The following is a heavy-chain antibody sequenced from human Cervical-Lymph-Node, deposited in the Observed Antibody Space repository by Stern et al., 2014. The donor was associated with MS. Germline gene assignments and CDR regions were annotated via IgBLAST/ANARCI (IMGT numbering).Heavy chain of an antibody. Sequence: VHLVESGGGFVKPGGSLRLSCAASGFSFSDYYMSWIRQAPGKGLEWVTYISGSTSYTKYADSVKGRFTISRDNTKNSLYLQMNSLSAEDTAVYYCARGYSSGWYAGSDYWGQGSLVTVSS. CDR1: GFSFSDYY. CDR2: ISGSTSYT. V-gene: IGHV3-11*06. J-gene: IGHJ4*02. CDR3: ARGYSSGWYAGSDY. D-gene: IGHD6-19*01.